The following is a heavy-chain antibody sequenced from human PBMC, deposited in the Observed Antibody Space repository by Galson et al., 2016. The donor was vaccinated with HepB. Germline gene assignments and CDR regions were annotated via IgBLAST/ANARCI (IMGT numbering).Heavy chain of an antibody. CDR3: ARTLPILPVAIGLFDY. D-gene: IGHD2-15*01. Sequence: SCKASGYTFTTYSIHWVRQAPGQRLEWMGWINTAYGQTKYSERFQDRLTITRDTSASTAYMELNSLRSEDTAVYYCARTLPILPVAIGLFDYWGQGTLVTVSS. V-gene: IGHV1-3*04. J-gene: IGHJ4*02. CDR2: INTAYGQT. CDR1: GYTFTTYS.